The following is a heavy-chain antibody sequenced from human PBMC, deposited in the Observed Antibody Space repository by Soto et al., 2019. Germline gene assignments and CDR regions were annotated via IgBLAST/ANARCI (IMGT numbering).Heavy chain of an antibody. Sequence: SGGSLRLSCAASGFTFSSYAMSWVRQAPGKGLEWVSAISGSGGSTYYADSVKGRFTISRDNSKNTLYLQMNSLRAEDTAVYYCAYSSNLEWLLYQLDYWGQGTLVTVSS. V-gene: IGHV3-23*01. J-gene: IGHJ4*02. CDR3: AYSSNLEWLLYQLDY. CDR2: ISGSGGST. D-gene: IGHD3-3*01. CDR1: GFTFSSYA.